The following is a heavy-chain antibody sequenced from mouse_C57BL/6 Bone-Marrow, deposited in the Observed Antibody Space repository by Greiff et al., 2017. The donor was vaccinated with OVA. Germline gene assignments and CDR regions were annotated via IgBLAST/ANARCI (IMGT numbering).Heavy chain of an antibody. Sequence: VQLQQPGAELVMPGASVKLSCKASGYTFTSYWMHWVKQRPGQGLEWIGEIDPSDSYTNYNQKFKGKSTLTVDKSSSTAYMQLSSLTSEDSAVYYCARNVDYYGSSDGYYDVWGTGTTVTVSS. D-gene: IGHD1-1*01. CDR3: ARNVDYYGSSDGYYDV. J-gene: IGHJ1*03. V-gene: IGHV1-69*01. CDR2: IDPSDSYT. CDR1: GYTFTSYW.